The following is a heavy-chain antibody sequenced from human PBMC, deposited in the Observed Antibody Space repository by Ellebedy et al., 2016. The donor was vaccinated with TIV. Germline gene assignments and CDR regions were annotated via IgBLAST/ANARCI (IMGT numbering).Heavy chain of an antibody. V-gene: IGHV3-21*01. CDR3: AREGVELATIGYYMDV. D-gene: IGHD5-24*01. CDR2: ISSSTRFI. J-gene: IGHJ6*03. CDR1: GFTFTDYA. Sequence: PGGSLRLSCAASGFTFTDYAMNWVRQAPGKGLEWVSYISSSTRFIYYADSVKGRFTISRDNAKNSLFLQMNSLRADDTAVYSCAREGVELATIGYYMDVWGKGTTFTVSS.